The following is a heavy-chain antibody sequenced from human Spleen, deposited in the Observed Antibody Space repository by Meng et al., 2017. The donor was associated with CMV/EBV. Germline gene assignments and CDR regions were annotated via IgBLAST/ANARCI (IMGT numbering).Heavy chain of an antibody. CDR1: GYTFTNFP. CDR2: INPNSGGT. V-gene: IGHV1-2*02. J-gene: IGHJ5*02. D-gene: IGHD6-19*01. CDR3: ARDHDSSGWYTP. Sequence: ASVKVSCKASGYTFTNFPITWVRQAPGQGLEWMGWINPNSGGTNYAQKFQGRVTMTRDTSISTAYMELSRLRSDDTAVYYCARDHDSSGWYTPWGQGTLVTVSS.